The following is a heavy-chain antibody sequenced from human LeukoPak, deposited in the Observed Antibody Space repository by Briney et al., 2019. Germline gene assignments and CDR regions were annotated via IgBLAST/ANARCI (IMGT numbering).Heavy chain of an antibody. V-gene: IGHV4-4*07. CDR3: ARGGRWFDP. Sequence: SETLSLTCGVSGGAITSYYWSWIRQTAGKGLEWIGRTSTSGSTNFNPSLKSRVTMSIDTSKNQFSLKVTSVTAADTAVYYCARGGRWFDPWGQGTLVTVSS. CDR2: TSTSGST. J-gene: IGHJ5*02. CDR1: GGAITSYY.